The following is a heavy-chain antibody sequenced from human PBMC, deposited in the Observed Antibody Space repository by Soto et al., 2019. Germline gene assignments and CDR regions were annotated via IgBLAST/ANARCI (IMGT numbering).Heavy chain of an antibody. CDR2: INAGNGNT. CDR3: ARSRFVVVPAAIPNWFDP. V-gene: IGHV1-3*01. D-gene: IGHD2-2*02. Sequence: ASVKVSCKASGYTFTSYAMHWVRQAPGQRLEWMGWINAGNGNTKYSQKFQGRVTITRDTSASTAYMELSSLRSEDTAVYYCARSRFVVVPAAIPNWFDPWGQGTLVTVSS. J-gene: IGHJ5*02. CDR1: GYTFTSYA.